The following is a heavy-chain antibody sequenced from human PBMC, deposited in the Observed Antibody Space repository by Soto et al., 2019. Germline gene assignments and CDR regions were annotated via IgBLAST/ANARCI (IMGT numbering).Heavy chain of an antibody. CDR3: AKGVELDV. CDR2: IGDSGAST. Sequence: EVLLLESGGGLVQPGGSLRLSCEASGFSFSSFAMNWVRQAPGKGLEWVSAIGDSGASTYYADSVKGRFTITRDNSRCTLYLPLNTIRAEATAVYYCAKGVELDVWGNGTTVTVSS. D-gene: IGHD1-26*01. CDR1: GFSFSSFA. J-gene: IGHJ6*04. V-gene: IGHV3-23*01.